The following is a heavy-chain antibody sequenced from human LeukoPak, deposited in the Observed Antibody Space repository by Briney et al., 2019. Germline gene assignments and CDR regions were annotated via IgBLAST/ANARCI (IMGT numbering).Heavy chain of an antibody. D-gene: IGHD3-3*01. CDR1: RFSFNNYG. CDR2: ISYDGNNK. V-gene: IGHV3-33*01. J-gene: IGHJ4*02. Sequence: PGGSLRLSCAASRFSFNNYGMHWVRQAPGKGLVWVAVISYDGNNKYYADSVKGRFTISRDNSKNTLYLQMNSLRAEDTAVYFCARGGIYYDFWSAYYTFDYWGQGTLVTVSS. CDR3: ARGGIYYDFWSAYYTFDY.